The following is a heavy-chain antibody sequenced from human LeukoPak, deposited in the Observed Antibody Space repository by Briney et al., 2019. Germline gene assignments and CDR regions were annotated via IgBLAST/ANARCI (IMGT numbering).Heavy chain of an antibody. CDR3: ASLAAAHPDY. D-gene: IGHD6-6*01. V-gene: IGHV3-7*01. J-gene: IGHJ4*02. Sequence: GGSLRLSCAASGFTFSSYWMSWVRQAPGKGLEWVANMNQGGSERNYVDSVKGRFTISRDNAKNSLYLQMDSVIAEDTAVYYCASLAAAHPDYWGQGTLVTVSS. CDR1: GFTFSSYW. CDR2: MNQGGSER.